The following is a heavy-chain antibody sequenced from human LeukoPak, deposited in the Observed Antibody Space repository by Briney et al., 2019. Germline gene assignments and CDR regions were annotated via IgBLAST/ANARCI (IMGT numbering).Heavy chain of an antibody. CDR2: ISSSGSTI. Sequence: LSLTCAVYVGSFSGYYWSWIRQAPGKGLEWVSYISSSGSTIYYADSVKGRFTISRDNAKNSLYLQMNSLRAEDTAVYYCARDSGDKRPFDYWGQGTLVTVSS. CDR3: ARDSGDKRPFDY. D-gene: IGHD4-17*01. J-gene: IGHJ4*02. CDR1: VGSFSGYY. V-gene: IGHV3-11*01.